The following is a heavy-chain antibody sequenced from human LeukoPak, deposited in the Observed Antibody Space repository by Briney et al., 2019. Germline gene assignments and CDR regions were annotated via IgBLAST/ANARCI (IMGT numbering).Heavy chain of an antibody. V-gene: IGHV1-2*02. CDR1: GHTFTGYY. J-gene: IGHJ3*02. CDR3: AREKITMIVGWSPWDAFDI. Sequence: ASVKVSCKASGHTFTGYYMHWVRQAPGQGLEWMGWINPNSGATNSAQKFQGRVTMTRDTSISTAYMELSRLRSDDTAVYYCAREKITMIVGWSPWDAFDIWDQATMVIVSS. CDR2: INPNSGAT. D-gene: IGHD3-22*01.